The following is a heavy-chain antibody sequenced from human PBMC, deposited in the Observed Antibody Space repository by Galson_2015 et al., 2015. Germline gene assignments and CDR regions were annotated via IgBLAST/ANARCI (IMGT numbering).Heavy chain of an antibody. Sequence: QSGAEVKKPGASVTVSCKASGGTFSSYAISWVRQAPGQGLEWMGGIIPIFGTANYAQKFQGRVTITADESTSTAYMELSSLRSEDTAVYYCARGDRGTDSPYYDSSGYYFDYWGQGTLVTVSS. D-gene: IGHD3-22*01. CDR2: IIPIFGTA. V-gene: IGHV1-69*13. CDR1: GGTFSSYA. CDR3: ARGDRGTDSPYYDSSGYYFDY. J-gene: IGHJ4*02.